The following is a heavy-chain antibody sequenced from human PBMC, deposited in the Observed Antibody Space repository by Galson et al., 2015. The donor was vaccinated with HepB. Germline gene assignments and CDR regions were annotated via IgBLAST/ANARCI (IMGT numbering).Heavy chain of an antibody. J-gene: IGHJ4*02. CDR2: ISYDGSNK. Sequence: SLRLSCAASGFTFSSYGMHWVRQAPGKGLEWVAVISYDGSNKYYADSVKGRITISRDNSKNTLYLQMNSLRAEDTAVYYCARGLDYWGQGTLVTVSS. CDR3: ARGLDY. CDR1: GFTFSSYG. V-gene: IGHV3-30*03.